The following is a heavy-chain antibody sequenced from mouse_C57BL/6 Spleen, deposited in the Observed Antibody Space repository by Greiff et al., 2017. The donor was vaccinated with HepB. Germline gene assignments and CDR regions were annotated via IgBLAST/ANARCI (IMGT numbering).Heavy chain of an antibody. J-gene: IGHJ2*01. CDR2: INPNNGGT. Sequence: VQLKESGPELVKPGASVKIPCKASGYTFTDYNMDWVKQSHGKSLEWIGDINPNNGGTIYNQKFKGKATLTVDKSSSTAYMELRSLTSEDTAVYYCARRGYDYGGNFDYWGQGTTLTVSS. CDR3: ARRGYDYGGNFDY. CDR1: GYTFTDYN. V-gene: IGHV1-18*01. D-gene: IGHD2-4*01.